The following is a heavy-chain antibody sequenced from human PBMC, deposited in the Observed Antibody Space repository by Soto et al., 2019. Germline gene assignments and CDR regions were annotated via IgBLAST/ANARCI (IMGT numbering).Heavy chain of an antibody. V-gene: IGHV3-74*01. J-gene: IGHJ4*02. CDR1: GFTFNYYW. D-gene: IGHD2-21*02. Sequence: EVQLVESGGGLVQPGGSLRLSCVASGFTFNYYWMHWVRQAPGKGLVWVSRIQSDGSSPDYVDSVKGRVTISRDNAENTLYLQMNNLRAEDTAVYYCARGGDPEYWGQGTLVTVSS. CDR2: IQSDGSSP. CDR3: ARGGDPEY.